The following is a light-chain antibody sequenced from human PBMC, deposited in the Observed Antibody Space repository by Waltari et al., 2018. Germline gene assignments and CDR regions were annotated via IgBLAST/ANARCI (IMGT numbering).Light chain of an antibody. CDR1: RDLYHGSVNRSF. J-gene: IGKJ1*01. V-gene: IGKV4-1*01. CDR3: QQYYTTPWT. Sequence: EIVMTQSTGSVAVSLGDRATITCRSSRDLYHGSVNRSFLAWYQHRSGQSPRLLISWASIRKSGVPDRFSGSGSGTEFTLTISSLQPEDVAFYYCQQYYTTPWTFGQGTKVEV. CDR2: WAS.